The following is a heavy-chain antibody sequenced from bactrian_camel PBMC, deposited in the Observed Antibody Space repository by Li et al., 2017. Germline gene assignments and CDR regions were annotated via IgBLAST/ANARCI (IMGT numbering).Heavy chain of an antibody. CDR2: ITNDGLT. D-gene: IGHD1*01. CDR3: TARYEFGLGACSGVGGLGF. J-gene: IGHJ6*01. V-gene: IGHV3S53*01. Sequence: HVQLVESGGGSVQPGGSLTLSCVVSGLVVSNCGMGWFRQAQGKEREGVAAITNDGLTSYRDSVKGRFTISKDNRKNILYLQMNSLTPGDTAMYYCTARYEFGLGACSGVGGLGFWGQGTQVTVS. CDR1: GLVVSNCG.